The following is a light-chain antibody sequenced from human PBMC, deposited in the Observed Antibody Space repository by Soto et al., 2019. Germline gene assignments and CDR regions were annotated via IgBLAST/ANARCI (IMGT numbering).Light chain of an antibody. CDR3: KQGTQLRT. CDR1: QSLVHSDGNTY. CDR2: KVS. J-gene: IGKJ1*01. V-gene: IGKV2-30*02. Sequence: DVVMTQSPLSLPVTLGQPASISCRSSQSLVHSDGNTYLNWFQQRPVQSPRRLIYKVSNRDCGATDRFSGSGSSTDFTMIISRVEAEDVGVYYCKQGTQLRTFGQGTKVEIK.